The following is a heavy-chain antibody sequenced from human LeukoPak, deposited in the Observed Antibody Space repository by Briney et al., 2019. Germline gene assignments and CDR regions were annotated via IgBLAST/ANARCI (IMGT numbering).Heavy chain of an antibody. CDR1: GFTFSNYW. Sequence: PGGSLRLSCAASGFTFSNYWMHWVRQAPGKGLVWVSRISSDGSSTSYADSVKGRFTISRDNAKNTLCLQMNSLRAEDTAVYYCARTAYSDYSLGFWGQGTLVTVSS. D-gene: IGHD5-12*01. J-gene: IGHJ4*02. CDR3: ARTAYSDYSLGF. V-gene: IGHV3-74*01. CDR2: ISSDGSST.